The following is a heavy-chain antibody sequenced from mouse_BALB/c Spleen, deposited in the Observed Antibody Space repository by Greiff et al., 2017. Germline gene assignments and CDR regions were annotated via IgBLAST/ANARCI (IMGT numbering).Heavy chain of an antibody. Sequence: VQLQQSGAELVKPGASVKLSCTASGFNIKDTYMHWVKQRPEQGLEWIGRIDPANGNTKYDPKFQGKATITADTSSNTAYLQLSSLTSEDTAVYYCARSGDGAYYYAMDYWGQGTSGTVSS. CDR2: IDPANGNT. CDR1: GFNIKDTY. CDR3: ARSGDGAYYYAMDY. J-gene: IGHJ4*01. D-gene: IGHD2-3*01. V-gene: IGHV14-3*02.